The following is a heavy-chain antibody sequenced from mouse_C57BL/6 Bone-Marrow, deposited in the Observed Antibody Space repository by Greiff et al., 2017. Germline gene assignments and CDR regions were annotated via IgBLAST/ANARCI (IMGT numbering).Heavy chain of an antibody. D-gene: IGHD2-2*01. Sequence: QVQLKQPGAELVKPGASVKLSCKASGYTFTSYWMQWVKQRPGQGLEWIGEIDPSDSYTNYNQKFKGKATLTVDTSSSTAYMQLSSLTSEDSAVYYCARTYGYSYAMDYWGQGTSVTVSS. CDR3: ARTYGYSYAMDY. V-gene: IGHV1-50*01. J-gene: IGHJ4*01. CDR2: IDPSDSYT. CDR1: GYTFTSYW.